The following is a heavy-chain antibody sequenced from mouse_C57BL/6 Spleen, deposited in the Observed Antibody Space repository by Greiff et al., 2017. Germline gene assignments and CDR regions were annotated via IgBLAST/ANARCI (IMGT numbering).Heavy chain of an antibody. CDR3: ARRYGYEVYFDY. CDR1: GYTFTSYW. Sequence: VQLQQPGAELVRPGSSVKLSCKASGYTFTSYWMDWVKQRPGQGLEWIGNIYPSDSETHYNQKFKDKATLTVDKSSSTAYMQLSSLTSEDSAVYYCARRYGYEVYFDYWGQGTTLTVSS. J-gene: IGHJ2*01. D-gene: IGHD2-2*01. V-gene: IGHV1-61*01. CDR2: IYPSDSET.